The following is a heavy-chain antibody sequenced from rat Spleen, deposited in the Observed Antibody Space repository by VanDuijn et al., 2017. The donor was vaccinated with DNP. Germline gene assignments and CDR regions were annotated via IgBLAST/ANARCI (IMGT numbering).Heavy chain of an antibody. CDR2: LSNGVGST. CDR3: AKDRTGGFAMDA. J-gene: IGHJ4*01. CDR1: GFTFSSYW. Sequence: EVQLVETGGGLVQPGRSLKLSCVASGFTFSSYWMTWIRQVPGTGLEWVASLSNGVGSTYYPDSVKGRFIISRDLAKSTLYLQMDSLRSEDTATYYCAKDRTGGFAMDAWGQGISVTVSS. V-gene: IGHV5-58*01. D-gene: IGHD4-1*01.